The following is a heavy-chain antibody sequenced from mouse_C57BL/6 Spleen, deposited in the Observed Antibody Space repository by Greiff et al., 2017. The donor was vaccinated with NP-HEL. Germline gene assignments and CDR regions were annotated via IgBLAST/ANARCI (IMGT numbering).Heavy chain of an antibody. D-gene: IGHD1-1*01. CDR2: IYPRSGNT. CDR1: GYTFPSYG. CDR3: ADYYGSSYGY. Sequence: VQLQQSGAELARPGASVKLSCKASGYTFPSYGISWVKQRTGQGLEWIGEIYPRSGNTYYNEKFKGKATLTADKSYSTAYMELRSLTSEDSAVYFCADYYGSSYGYWGQGTTLTVSS. J-gene: IGHJ2*01. V-gene: IGHV1-81*01.